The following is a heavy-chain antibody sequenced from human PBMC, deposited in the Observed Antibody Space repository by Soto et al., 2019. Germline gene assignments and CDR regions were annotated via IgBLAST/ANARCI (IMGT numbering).Heavy chain of an antibody. D-gene: IGHD2-21*02. CDR2: INHSGST. CDR1: GGSFSGYY. CDR3: AREGSGAYCGGDCYSYYYYGMDV. J-gene: IGHJ6*02. Sequence: SETLSLTCAVYGGSFSGYYWSWIRQPPGKGLEWIGEINHSGSTNYNPSLKSRVTISVDTSKNQFSLKLSSVTAADTAVYYCAREGSGAYCGGDCYSYYYYGMDVWGQGTTVTVSS. V-gene: IGHV4-34*01.